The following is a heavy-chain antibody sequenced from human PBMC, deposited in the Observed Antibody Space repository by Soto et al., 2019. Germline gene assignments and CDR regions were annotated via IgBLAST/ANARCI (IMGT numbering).Heavy chain of an antibody. V-gene: IGHV1-69*06. CDR1: GGTFSSYA. CDR2: IISIFGTA. Sequence: QVQLVQSGAEVTKPGSSVKVSCQASGGTFSSYAISWVRQAPGQGLEWMGGIISIFGTANYAQKFQGRVTITADKTSSTAYMELSSVRSEETAVYYCARVWIGDQQLPRGGYYYYGMDVWGQGTTVTVSS. D-gene: IGHD6-13*01. CDR3: ARVWIGDQQLPRGGYYYYGMDV. J-gene: IGHJ6*02.